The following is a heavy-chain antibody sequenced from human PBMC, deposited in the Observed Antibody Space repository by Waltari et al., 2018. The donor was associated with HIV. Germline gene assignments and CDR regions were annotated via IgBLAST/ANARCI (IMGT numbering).Heavy chain of an antibody. CDR2: INHSGIT. J-gene: IGHJ5*02. CDR3: ARVVVVPAAIPGRWFDP. D-gene: IGHD2-2*01. V-gene: IGHV4-34*01. CDR1: GGSFSGYS. Sequence: QVQLQPWGAGLLKPSETLSLTCAVSGGSFSGYSWSWTRHTHGKGLEWIGEINHSGITNYNPSLKSRVTISVDTAKNQFSLKLSSVTAADTAVYYCARVVVVPAAIPGRWFDPWGQGTLVTVSS.